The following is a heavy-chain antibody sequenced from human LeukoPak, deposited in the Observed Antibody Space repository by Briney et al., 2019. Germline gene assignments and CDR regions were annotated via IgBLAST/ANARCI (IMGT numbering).Heavy chain of an antibody. J-gene: IGHJ3*02. CDR3: ARVDLGYCSSTSCPTQAFDI. D-gene: IGHD2-2*01. Sequence: SETLSLTCAVYGGSFSGYYWSWIRQPPGKGQEWIGEINHSGSTNYNPSLKSRVTISVDTSKNQFSLKLSSVTAADTAVYYCARVDLGYCSSTSCPTQAFDIWGQGTMVTVSS. CDR1: GGSFSGYY. V-gene: IGHV4-34*01. CDR2: INHSGST.